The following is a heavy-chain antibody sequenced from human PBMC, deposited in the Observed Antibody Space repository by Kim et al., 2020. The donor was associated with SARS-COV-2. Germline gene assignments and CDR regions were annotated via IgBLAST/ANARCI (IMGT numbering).Heavy chain of an antibody. J-gene: IGHJ3*02. V-gene: IGHV3-33*06. Sequence: GGSLRLSCAASGFTFSSYGMHWVRQAPGKGLEWVAVIWYDGSNKYYADSVKGRFTISRDNSQNTLYLQMNSLRSEDTAVYYCAKDLSSLTWAGSARDAFDIWGQGTMVTVSS. CDR2: IWYDGSNK. D-gene: IGHD7-27*01. CDR3: AKDLSSLTWAGSARDAFDI. CDR1: GFTFSSYG.